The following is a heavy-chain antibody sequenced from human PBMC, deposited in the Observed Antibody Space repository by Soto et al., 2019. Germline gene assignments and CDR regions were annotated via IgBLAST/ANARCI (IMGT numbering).Heavy chain of an antibody. D-gene: IGHD3-16*01. Sequence: PGGSLRLSCAASGFTFRIYSMHWVRQSPGKGLEWVAVMWYDGTNKYYGESAKGRFTISRDNSENTLYLQMNSLRVEDTAVYYCARDATFGTKGGSFDIWGHGTLVTVSS. CDR2: MWYDGTNK. CDR1: GFTFRIYS. CDR3: ARDATFGTKGGSFDI. J-gene: IGHJ3*02. V-gene: IGHV3-33*01.